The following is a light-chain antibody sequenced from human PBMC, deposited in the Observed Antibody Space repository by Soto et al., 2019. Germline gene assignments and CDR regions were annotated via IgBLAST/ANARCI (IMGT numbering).Light chain of an antibody. CDR1: SGDIGGFNY. CDR3: TSYSSSSTLVL. V-gene: IGLV2-14*01. J-gene: IGLJ2*01. Sequence: QSALTQPASVSGSLGQSITISCTGTSGDIGGFNYVSWYQQHPGKAPKLMIYDVNYRPSGVSDRFSASKSDNTASLTISGLQAEDEADYYCTSYSSSSTLVLFGGGTKLTVL. CDR2: DVN.